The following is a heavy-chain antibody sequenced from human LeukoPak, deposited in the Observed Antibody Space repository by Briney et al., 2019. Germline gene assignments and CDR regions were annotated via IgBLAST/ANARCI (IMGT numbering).Heavy chain of an antibody. D-gene: IGHD3-16*02. CDR1: GFTFSSYA. CDR3: ARDGRSRGLSHVNFDY. Sequence: GGSLRLSCAASGFTFSSYAMSWVRQAPGKGLEWVSYISSSGMTKYYAVSVKGRFTMSRDNAKNSLYLQLNSLRAEDTAVYYCARDGRSRGLSHVNFDYWGQGILVTVSS. CDR2: ISSSGMTK. V-gene: IGHV3-48*03. J-gene: IGHJ4*02.